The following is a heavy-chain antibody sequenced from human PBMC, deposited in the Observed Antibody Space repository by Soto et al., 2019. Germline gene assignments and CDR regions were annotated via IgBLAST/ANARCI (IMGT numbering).Heavy chain of an antibody. V-gene: IGHV1-69*01. CDR3: AGGGNGGKSGDFDI. CDR1: GGTFSSYA. J-gene: IGHJ3*02. CDR2: IVPIFGSA. D-gene: IGHD2-15*01. Sequence: QVQLVQSGAEVKKPGSSVKVSCKASGGTFSSYAISGVRQAPRQGLELMGGIVPIFGSANEAPRFQGRVTITADDSTSTAYLALSSLGSEDVAVYYCAGGGNGGKSGDFDIWGQGTMVPVSS.